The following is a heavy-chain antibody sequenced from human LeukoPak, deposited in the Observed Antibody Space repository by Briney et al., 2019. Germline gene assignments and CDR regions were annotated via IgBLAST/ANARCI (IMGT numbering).Heavy chain of an antibody. CDR1: GGSFSGYY. D-gene: IGHD2-2*01. CDR3: ARGDIVVVPASWIYYYGMDV. V-gene: IGHV4-34*01. Sequence: SETLSLTCAVYGGSFSGYYWSWIRQPAGKGLEWIGEINHSGSTNYNPSLKSRVTISVDTSKNQFSLKLSSVTAADTAVYYCARGDIVVVPASWIYYYGMDVWGQGTTVTVSS. CDR2: INHSGST. J-gene: IGHJ6*02.